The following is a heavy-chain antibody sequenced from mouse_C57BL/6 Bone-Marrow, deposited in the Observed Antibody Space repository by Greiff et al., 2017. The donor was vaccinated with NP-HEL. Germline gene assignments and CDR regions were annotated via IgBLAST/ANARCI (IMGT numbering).Heavy chain of an antibody. CDR2: SRNKANDYTT. CDR1: GFTFSDFY. Sequence: VQLVESGGGLVQSGRSLRLSCATSGFTFSDFYMEWVRQAPGKGLEWIAASRNKANDYTTEYSASVKGRFIVSRDTSQSILYLQMNALRAEDTAIYYCARDLAPYAMDYWGQGTSVTVSS. J-gene: IGHJ4*01. D-gene: IGHD6-1*01. V-gene: IGHV7-1*01. CDR3: ARDLAPYAMDY.